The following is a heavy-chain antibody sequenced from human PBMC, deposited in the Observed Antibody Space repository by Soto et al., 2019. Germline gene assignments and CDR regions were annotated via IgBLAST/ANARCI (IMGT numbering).Heavy chain of an antibody. CDR2: FYYSGST. CDR1: GGSISSSSYY. CDR3: ARHLIEFGSFYYYYGMDV. D-gene: IGHD1-26*01. Sequence: SETLSLTCTVSGGSISSSSYYWGWIRQPPGKGLEWIGSFYYSGSTYYNPSLKSRVTISVDTSKNQFSLKLSSVTAADTAVYYCARHLIEFGSFYYYYGMDVWGQGTTVTVSS. J-gene: IGHJ6*02. V-gene: IGHV4-39*01.